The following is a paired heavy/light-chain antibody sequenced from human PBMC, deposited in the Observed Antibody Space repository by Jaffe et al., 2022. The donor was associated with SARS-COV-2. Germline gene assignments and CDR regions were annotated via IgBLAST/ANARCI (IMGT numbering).Heavy chain of an antibody. J-gene: IGHJ4*02. V-gene: IGHV3-48*02. CDR1: GFTFRDYN. Sequence: EVRLVQSGGGLVQPGGSLRLSCAASGFTFRDYNMNWIRQAPGKGLEWISFITSGITTTQYADSVKGRFTVSRDNLKKSLFLQMNNLRDEDTAIYYCATHDFDYWGQGTPVIVS. CDR2: ITSGITTT. CDR3: ATHDFDY.
Light chain of an antibody. V-gene: IGKV3-11*01. CDR1: QSVTTY. CDR2: DAS. Sequence: EIVMTQSPATLSLSPGERATLSCRASQSVTTYLAWYQQKLGQPPRLLIYDASKRATGIPARFSGSGSGTDFTLTVSSLEPEDFAVYYCQQRYSWPLTFGGGTRVEIK. J-gene: IGKJ4*01. CDR3: QQRYSWPLT.